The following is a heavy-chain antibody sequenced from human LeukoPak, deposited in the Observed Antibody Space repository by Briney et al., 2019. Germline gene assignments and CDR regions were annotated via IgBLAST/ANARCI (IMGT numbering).Heavy chain of an antibody. CDR1: GGSISSGGYY. V-gene: IGHV4-31*03. CDR2: IYYSGST. CDR3: ARQSSFTYYFDS. J-gene: IGHJ4*02. Sequence: PSQTLSLTCTVSGGSISSGGYYWSWIRQHPGKGLEWIGYIYYSGSTYYNPSLKSRVTISVDTPKNQFSLKLSSVTAADTAVYYCARQSSFTYYFDSWGQGTLVTVSS.